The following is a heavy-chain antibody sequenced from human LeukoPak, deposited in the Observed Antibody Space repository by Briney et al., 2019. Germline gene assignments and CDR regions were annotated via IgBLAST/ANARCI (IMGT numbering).Heavy chain of an antibody. D-gene: IGHD4-17*01. CDR2: ISTSGSTI. CDR3: ASATLAATVPIDY. CDR1: GSTFSSYA. V-gene: IGHV3-48*03. J-gene: IGHJ4*02. Sequence: GGSLRLSCAASGSTFSSYAMNWVRQAPGKGLDWVSYISTSGSTIYYADSVKGRFTISRDNAKNSLYLQMNSLRAEDTAVYYCASATLAATVPIDYWGQGTLVTVSS.